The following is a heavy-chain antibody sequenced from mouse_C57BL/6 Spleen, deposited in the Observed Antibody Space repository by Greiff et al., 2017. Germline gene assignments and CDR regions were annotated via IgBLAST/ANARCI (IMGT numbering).Heavy chain of an antibody. CDR1: GYTFTDYE. V-gene: IGHV1-15*01. J-gene: IGHJ4*01. CDR3: TGDYDKNYAMDY. CDR2: IDPETGGT. Sequence: QVQLQQSGAELVRPGASVTLSCKASGYTFTDYEMHWVKQTPVHGLEWIGAIDPETGGTAYNQKFKGKAILTADKSSSTAYMELRSLTSEDSAVYYCTGDYDKNYAMDYWGQGTSVTVSS. D-gene: IGHD2-4*01.